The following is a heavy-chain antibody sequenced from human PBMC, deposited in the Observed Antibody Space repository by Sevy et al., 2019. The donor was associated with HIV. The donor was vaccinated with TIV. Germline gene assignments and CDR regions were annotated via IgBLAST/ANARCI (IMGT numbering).Heavy chain of an antibody. Sequence: GSLRLSCAASGFTFSSYWMNWVRQAPGKGLEWVANIKQDGSEKYYVDSVKGRFTISRDNAKNSMHLQMNSLRAEDTAVYDCARALAAAASYWGQGTLVTVSS. J-gene: IGHJ4*02. CDR1: GFTFSSYW. CDR2: IKQDGSEK. D-gene: IGHD6-25*01. V-gene: IGHV3-7*01. CDR3: ARALAAAASY.